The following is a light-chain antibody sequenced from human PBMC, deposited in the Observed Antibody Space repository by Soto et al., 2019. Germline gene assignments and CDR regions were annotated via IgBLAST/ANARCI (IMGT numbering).Light chain of an antibody. CDR2: DVN. J-gene: IGLJ1*01. V-gene: IGLV2-11*01. CDR1: SSDVGGYNY. CDR3: CSYAGGPYV. Sequence: QAVVTQQRSLSGSPGQSVTISCTGTSSDVGGYNYVSWYQQHPGKVPKLIIFDVNKRPSGVPDRFSGSKSGNTASLTISGLQADDEADFYCCSYAGGPYVFGTGTKVTVL.